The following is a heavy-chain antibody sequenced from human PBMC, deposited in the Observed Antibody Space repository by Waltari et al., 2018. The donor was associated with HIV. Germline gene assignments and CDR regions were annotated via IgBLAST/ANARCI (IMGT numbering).Heavy chain of an antibody. CDR2: ISGSGGST. D-gene: IGHD6-19*01. V-gene: IGHV3-23*01. Sequence: EVQLLESGGGLVQPGGSLRLSCAASGFTFSSYAMSWVRQAPGKGLEWVSSISGSGGSTYYADSVKGRFTISRDNSKNTLYLQMNSLRAEDTAVYYCASQDPYSSGWLRPYYYGMDVWGQGTTVTVSS. CDR3: ASQDPYSSGWLRPYYYGMDV. J-gene: IGHJ6*02. CDR1: GFTFSSYA.